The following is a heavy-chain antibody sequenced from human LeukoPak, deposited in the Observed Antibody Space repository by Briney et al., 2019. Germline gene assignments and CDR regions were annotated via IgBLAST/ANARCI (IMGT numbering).Heavy chain of an antibody. D-gene: IGHD3-9*01. V-gene: IGHV1-18*01. Sequence: ASVKVSCKASGYTFTSYDINWVRQATGQGLEWMGWISAYNGNTNYAQKLQGRVTMTTDTSTNTAYMELRSLRSDDTAVYYCARVYYDILTGYSPFDYWGQGTLVTVSS. CDR1: GYTFTSYD. J-gene: IGHJ4*02. CDR3: ARVYYDILTGYSPFDY. CDR2: ISAYNGNT.